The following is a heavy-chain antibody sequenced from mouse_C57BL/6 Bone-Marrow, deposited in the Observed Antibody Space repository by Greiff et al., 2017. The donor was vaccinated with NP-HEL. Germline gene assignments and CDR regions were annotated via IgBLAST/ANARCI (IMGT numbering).Heavy chain of an antibody. CDR2: IYPGDGDT. V-gene: IGHV1-82*01. CDR3: ARPLDSYGSSYWYFAD. CDR1: GYAFSSSW. J-gene: IGHJ1*03. Sequence: VQLQQSGPELVKPGASVKISCKASGYAFSSSWMNWVKQRPGKGLEWIGRIYPGDGDTNYNGKFKGKATLTAAKSSSTAYMQLSSLTSEDSAVYFCARPLDSYGSSYWYFADWGKGTTVTVSS. D-gene: IGHD1-1*01.